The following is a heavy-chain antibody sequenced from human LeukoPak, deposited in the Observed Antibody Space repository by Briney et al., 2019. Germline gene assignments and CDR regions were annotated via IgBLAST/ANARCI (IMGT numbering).Heavy chain of an antibody. CDR2: ISDDGSRQ. V-gene: IGHV3-30-3*01. CDR3: VKGRTGTYTLDY. CDR1: GFTFSNYA. D-gene: IGHD3-10*01. J-gene: IGHJ4*02. Sequence: QPGRSLRLSCAATGFTFSNYAIHWGRQAPGKGLEWVAFISDDGSRQHYADSVKGRFTISRDNSKNTLNLQMNSLRAEDTAVYHCVKGRTGTYTLDYWGQGTLVTVSS.